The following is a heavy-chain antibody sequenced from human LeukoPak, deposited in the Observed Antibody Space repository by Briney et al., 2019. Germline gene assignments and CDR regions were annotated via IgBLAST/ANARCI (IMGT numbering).Heavy chain of an antibody. CDR2: IYWDDDK. V-gene: IGHV2-5*02. Sequence: SGPTLVKPTQTLTLTCTLSGFSLSTSGVGVGWIRQPPGKALEWLALIYWDDDKRYSPSLKSRLTITKDTSKNQVVLTMTNMDPADTATYYCAHSAIAAAGKGRAFDIWGQGTMVTVSS. D-gene: IGHD6-13*01. CDR3: AHSAIAAAGKGRAFDI. J-gene: IGHJ3*02. CDR1: GFSLSTSGVG.